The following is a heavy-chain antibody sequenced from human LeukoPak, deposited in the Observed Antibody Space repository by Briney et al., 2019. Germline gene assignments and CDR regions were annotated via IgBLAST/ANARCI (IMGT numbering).Heavy chain of an antibody. D-gene: IGHD2-21*02. CDR3: GRVGYCGGDCYPFDY. CDR1: GVSFSGYY. Sequence: PSETLSLTCAIYGVSFSGYYWSWLRQPPGKGLEWLGEINHRGSTNYNPSLKSRVTISVDTSRNNFSLELSPVTAADSAVYYCGRVGYCGGDCYPFDYWGQGTLTTISS. CDR2: INHRGST. J-gene: IGHJ4*02. V-gene: IGHV4-34*01.